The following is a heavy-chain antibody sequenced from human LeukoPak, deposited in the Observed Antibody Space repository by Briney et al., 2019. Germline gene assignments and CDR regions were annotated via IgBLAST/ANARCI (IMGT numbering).Heavy chain of an antibody. V-gene: IGHV3-33*08. CDR3: AREPPGSSRQYYYYGMDV. J-gene: IGHJ6*02. D-gene: IGHD2-15*01. CDR2: IWYDGSNK. Sequence: GGSLRLSCAASGFPFSSHWMHWVRQAPGKGLEWVAVIWYDGSNKYYADSVKGRFTISRDNSKNTLYLQMNSLRAEDTAVYYCAREPPGSSRQYYYYGMDVWGQGTTVTVSS. CDR1: GFPFSSHW.